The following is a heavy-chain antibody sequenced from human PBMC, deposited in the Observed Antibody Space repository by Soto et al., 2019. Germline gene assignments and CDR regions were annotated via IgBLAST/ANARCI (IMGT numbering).Heavy chain of an antibody. CDR1: GFTFSNAW. CDR2: IKSKTDGGTT. CDR3: TTEPCCWGSSFGVYYYYGMDV. V-gene: IGHV3-15*07. J-gene: IGHJ6*02. D-gene: IGHD3-16*01. Sequence: GGSLRLSCAASGFTFSNAWMNWVRQAPGKGLEWVGRIKSKTDGGTTDYAAPVKGRFTISRDDSKNTLYLQMNSLKTEDTAVYYCTTEPCCWGSSFGVYYYYGMDVWGQGTTVTVSS.